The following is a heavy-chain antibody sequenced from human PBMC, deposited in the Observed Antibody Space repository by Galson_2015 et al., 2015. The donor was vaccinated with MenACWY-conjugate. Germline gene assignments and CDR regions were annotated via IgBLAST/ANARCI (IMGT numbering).Heavy chain of an antibody. Sequence: QSGAQVIKPGESLPISCKGSGSSFSTYWIAWVRQLPGKGLEWMGLISHGDSNTRYSPAFHGQVTISADKSISTAYLQLHSLQASDTAMYYCARHPPGGRGMDVWGQGTTVTVSS. V-gene: IGHV5-51*01. D-gene: IGHD1-26*01. CDR1: GSSFSTYW. J-gene: IGHJ6*02. CDR3: ARHPPGGRGMDV. CDR2: ISHGDSNT.